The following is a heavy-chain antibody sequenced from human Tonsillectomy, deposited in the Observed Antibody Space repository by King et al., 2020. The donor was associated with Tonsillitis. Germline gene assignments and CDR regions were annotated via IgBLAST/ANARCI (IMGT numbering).Heavy chain of an antibody. D-gene: IGHD1-26*01. CDR1: GFTFSSYG. J-gene: IGHJ4*02. CDR3: AGGSYSYRDY. V-gene: IGHV3-30*03. CDR2: ISYDGSNK. Sequence: QLVQSGGGVVQPGRSLRLSCAASGFTFSSYGMHWVRQAPGKGLEWVAVISYDGSNKYYADSVKGRFTISRDNSKNTLYLHMNSLRAEDTAVYYCAGGSYSYRDYWGQGTLVTVSS.